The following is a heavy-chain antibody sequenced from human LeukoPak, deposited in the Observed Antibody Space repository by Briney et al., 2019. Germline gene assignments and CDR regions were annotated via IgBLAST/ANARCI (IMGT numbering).Heavy chain of an antibody. J-gene: IGHJ5*02. V-gene: IGHV4-38-2*02. CDR1: GYSISSGYY. CDR2: IYHSGST. D-gene: IGHD3-9*01. Sequence: SETLSLTCTVSGYSISSGYYWGWIRQPPGKGLEWIGSIYHSGSTYYNPSLKSRVTISVDTSKNQFSLKLSSVTAADTAVYYCARVAKVLRYFDWLLEGDWFDPWGQGTLVTVSS. CDR3: ARVAKVLRYFDWLLEGDWFDP.